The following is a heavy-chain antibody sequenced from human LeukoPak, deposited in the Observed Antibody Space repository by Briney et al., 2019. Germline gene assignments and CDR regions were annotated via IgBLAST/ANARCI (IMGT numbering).Heavy chain of an antibody. D-gene: IGHD4-23*01. V-gene: IGHV3-30*02. CDR2: IRYDGRNK. CDR1: GFTFSSYG. Sequence: GGSLRLSCAASGFTFSSYGMHWVRQAPGKGLEWVAFIRYDGRNKYYTDSVKGRFTISRDNSKNTLFLQMNSLRAEDMALYYCAKDTDDYGGNSNAFDIWGQGTMVTVSS. J-gene: IGHJ3*02. CDR3: AKDTDDYGGNSNAFDI.